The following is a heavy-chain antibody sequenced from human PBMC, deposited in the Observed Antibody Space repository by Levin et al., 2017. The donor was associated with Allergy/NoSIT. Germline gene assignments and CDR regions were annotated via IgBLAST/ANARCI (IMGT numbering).Heavy chain of an antibody. D-gene: IGHD2-15*01. Sequence: GESLKISCKASGHTFTDYYMHWVRQAPGQGLEWMGIINPSDGSTTYAQRFQGRVTMTRDTSTSTVYMELSSLRSEDTAFYYCARELGYCSVDRCYSPLYYFDSWGQGTLVTVSS. CDR1: GHTFTDYY. CDR2: INPSDGST. V-gene: IGHV1-46*01. CDR3: ARELGYCSVDRCYSPLYYFDS. J-gene: IGHJ4*02.